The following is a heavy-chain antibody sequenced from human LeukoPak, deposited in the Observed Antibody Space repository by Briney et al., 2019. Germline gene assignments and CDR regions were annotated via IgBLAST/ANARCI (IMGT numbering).Heavy chain of an antibody. CDR1: GGSISCYY. CDR3: ASPCIAVAGTCNFDY. D-gene: IGHD6-19*01. J-gene: IGHJ4*02. CDR2: ISYSGST. V-gene: IGHV4-59*01. Sequence: SETLSLTCTVSGGSISCYYWNWIRQPPGKRLEWIGFISYSGSTNYNPSLKSRVTISVDTSKSQFSLKLSSVTAADTAVYYCASPCIAVAGTCNFDYWGQGTLVTVSS.